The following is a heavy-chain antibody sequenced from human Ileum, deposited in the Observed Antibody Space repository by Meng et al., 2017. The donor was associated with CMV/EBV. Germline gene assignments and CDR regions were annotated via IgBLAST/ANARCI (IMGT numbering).Heavy chain of an antibody. Sequence: QGPLPESGPGLWRPSETLSLTGTVSGDSISNYFWSWIRQPAGKKLEWIGRISPSGNINYIPSLKGRVTMSLDTSNNQIFLNLTSVTAADTALYYCARGESRGYYYFDYWGQGILVTASS. CDR2: ISPSGNI. D-gene: IGHD3-22*01. J-gene: IGHJ4*02. V-gene: IGHV4-4*07. CDR3: ARGESRGYYYFDY. CDR1: GDSISNYF.